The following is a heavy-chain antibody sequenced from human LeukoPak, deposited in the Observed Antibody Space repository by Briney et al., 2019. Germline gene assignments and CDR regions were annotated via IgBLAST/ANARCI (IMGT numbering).Heavy chain of an antibody. Sequence: ASVKVSCKASGGTFSSYAISWVRQAPGQGLEWMGGIIPIFGTANYAQKFPGRVTITADESPSTAYMELSSLRSEDTAVYYCARVRSPYYDFWSGSVIVGNWFDPWGQGTLVTVSS. D-gene: IGHD3-3*01. CDR1: GGTFSSYA. CDR2: IIPIFGTA. J-gene: IGHJ5*02. V-gene: IGHV1-69*13. CDR3: ARVRSPYYDFWSGSVIVGNWFDP.